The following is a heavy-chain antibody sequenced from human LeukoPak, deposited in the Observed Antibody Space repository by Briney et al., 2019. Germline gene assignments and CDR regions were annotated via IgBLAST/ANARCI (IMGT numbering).Heavy chain of an antibody. Sequence: GGSLRLSCAASGFTFSRHWMSWVRQAPGKGLEWVANVKQDGSEEFYVDSVKGRITISRDNAKNSLYLQMNSLRAEDTAVYYCARDSQNRYAFDIWGQGTMVTVSS. J-gene: IGHJ3*02. CDR1: GFTFSRHW. CDR3: ARDSQNRYAFDI. CDR2: VKQDGSEE. V-gene: IGHV3-7*01.